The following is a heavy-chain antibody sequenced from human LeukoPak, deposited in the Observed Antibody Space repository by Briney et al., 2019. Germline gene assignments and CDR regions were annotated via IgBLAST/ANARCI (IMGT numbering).Heavy chain of an antibody. CDR3: ARETDWNYE. D-gene: IGHD1-7*01. V-gene: IGHV4-59*12. J-gene: IGHJ4*02. Sequence: SETLSLTCTVSGGSFSSYYWSWIRQPPGKGLEWIGNIFYSGSTYYNPSLKSRVTISADTSKNQFSLKLRSVTAADTAVYYCARETDWNYEWGQGTLVTVSS. CDR1: GGSFSSYY. CDR2: IFYSGST.